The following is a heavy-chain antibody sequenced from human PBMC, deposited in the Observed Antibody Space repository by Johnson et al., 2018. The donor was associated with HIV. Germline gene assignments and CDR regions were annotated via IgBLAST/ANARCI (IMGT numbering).Heavy chain of an antibody. CDR3: ARDAVIRSGWYNVDAFDV. J-gene: IGHJ3*01. V-gene: IGHV3-7*05. Sequence: VQLVESGGGLVQPGGSLRLSCAASGFTFSNYWMNWVRQAPGKGLEWVANIKQDGSEKYYVDSVKGRFTISRDNAKNSLYLQMNSLRAEDTAVYYWARDAVIRSGWYNVDAFDVWGQGTMVTVSS. CDR2: IKQDGSEK. D-gene: IGHD6-19*01. CDR1: GFTFSNYW.